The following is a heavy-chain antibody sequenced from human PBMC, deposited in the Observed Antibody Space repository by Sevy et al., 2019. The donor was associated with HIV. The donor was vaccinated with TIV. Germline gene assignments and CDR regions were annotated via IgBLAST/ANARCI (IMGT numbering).Heavy chain of an antibody. J-gene: IGHJ4*02. CDR2: IYSGGST. CDR3: ARGGLDSNWFRSFDY. Sequence: GGSLRLSCAVSGLTVDSNYMSWVRQAPGKGLEWVSIIYSGGSTYYADSVKGRFTISTDNSKNTLDLQMNGLRAEDTAVYYCARGGLDSNWFRSFDYWGQGTLVTVSS. D-gene: IGHD6-13*01. CDR1: GLTVDSNY. V-gene: IGHV3-53*01.